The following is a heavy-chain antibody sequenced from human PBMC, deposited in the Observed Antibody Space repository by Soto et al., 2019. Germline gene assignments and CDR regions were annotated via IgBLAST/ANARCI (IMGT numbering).Heavy chain of an antibody. CDR2: ISGSGVIT. CDR3: ASIAVGALDY. D-gene: IGHD6-19*01. Sequence: PGGSLRLSCVASGFTFRNQDMRWVRQAPGKGLEWVSGISGSGVITYYADSVKGRFTISRDNSKNTLYLQMNSLRAEDTAVYYCASIAVGALDYWGQGTLVTVSS. CDR1: GFTFRNQD. V-gene: IGHV3-23*01. J-gene: IGHJ4*02.